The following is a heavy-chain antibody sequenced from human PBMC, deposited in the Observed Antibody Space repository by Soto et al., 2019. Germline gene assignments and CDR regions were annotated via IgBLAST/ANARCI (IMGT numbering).Heavy chain of an antibody. J-gene: IGHJ4*02. Sequence: EGPLLESGGGLVQPGGSLRLSCAASGFTFSKYAMSWVRQAPGKGLEWVSGISGGGDTTYYADSVKGRFTISRDISKNTLYLQMNSLRAEDTAIYYCANSLSSTWYISPDYWGQGTLVTVSS. CDR1: GFTFSKYA. V-gene: IGHV3-23*01. CDR3: ANSLSSTWYISPDY. CDR2: ISGGGDTT. D-gene: IGHD6-13*01.